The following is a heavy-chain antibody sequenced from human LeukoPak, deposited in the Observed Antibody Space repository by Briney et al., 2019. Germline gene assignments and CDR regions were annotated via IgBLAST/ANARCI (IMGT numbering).Heavy chain of an antibody. Sequence: GSLRLSCAASGFTFSSYAMHWVRQAPGKGLEWVAVISYDGSNKYYGDSVKGRFTISRDNSKNTLYLQMNSLRAEDTAVYYCARDLGVSANSFDYWGQGTLVTVSS. V-gene: IGHV3-30-3*01. CDR1: GFTFSSYA. CDR3: ARDLGVSANSFDY. D-gene: IGHD3-3*01. CDR2: ISYDGSNK. J-gene: IGHJ4*02.